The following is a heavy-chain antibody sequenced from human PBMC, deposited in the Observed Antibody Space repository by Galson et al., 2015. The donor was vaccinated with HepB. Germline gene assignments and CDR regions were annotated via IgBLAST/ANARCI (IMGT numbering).Heavy chain of an antibody. CDR2: INHSGST. D-gene: IGHD4-17*01. Sequence: SETLSLTCAVYGGSFSGYYWSWIRQPPGKGLEWIGEINHSGSTNYNLSLKSRVTISVDTSKNQFSLKLSSVTAADTAVYYCASFRTTVTTTEYYYYYYGMDVWGQGTTVTVSS. CDR1: GGSFSGYY. V-gene: IGHV4-34*01. J-gene: IGHJ6*02. CDR3: ASFRTTVTTTEYYYYYYGMDV.